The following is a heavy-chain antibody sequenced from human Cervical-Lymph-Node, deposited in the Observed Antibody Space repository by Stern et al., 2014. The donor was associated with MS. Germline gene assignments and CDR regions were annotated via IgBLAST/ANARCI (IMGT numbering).Heavy chain of an antibody. V-gene: IGHV3-23*04. CDR1: GFSFGNYA. D-gene: IGHD3-3*01. CDR2: ISGSGGST. CDR3: AKGGSIYYYGLDV. Sequence: EVQLVESGGGLVQPGGALRLSCAASGFSFGNYAMTWVRQAPGKGLECVSSISGSGGSTPYAESVKGRVTISRDNSKNTLYLQMNGLRAEDTAMYYCAKGGSIYYYGLDVWGQGTTVTVSS. J-gene: IGHJ6*02.